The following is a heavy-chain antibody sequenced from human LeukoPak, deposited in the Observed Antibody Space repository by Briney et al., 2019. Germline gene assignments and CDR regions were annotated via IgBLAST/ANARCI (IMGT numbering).Heavy chain of an antibody. V-gene: IGHV3-23*01. Sequence: GGSLRLSCAASGFTFSLCAMSWVRQAPGKGLEWVSAISGSGGNTYYADSVRGRFTISRDNSKNTVYLHMNNLRVEDTAVYYCAKDWKDILESGFDYWGQGTLVTVSS. CDR2: ISGSGGNT. CDR3: AKDWKDILESGFDY. D-gene: IGHD2-15*01. J-gene: IGHJ4*02. CDR1: GFTFSLCA.